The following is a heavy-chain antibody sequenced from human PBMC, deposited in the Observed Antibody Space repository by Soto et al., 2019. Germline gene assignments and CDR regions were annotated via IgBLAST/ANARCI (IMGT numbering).Heavy chain of an antibody. CDR1: GFTVSSNY. J-gene: IGHJ4*02. CDR2: IYSGGST. V-gene: IGHV3-53*01. CDR3: ARGPSGTTVTTQSRPNDY. Sequence: PGGSLRLSCAASGFTVSSNYMSWVRQAPGKGLEWVSVIYSGGSTYYADSVKGRFTISRDNSKNTLYLQMNSLRAEDTAVYYCARGPSGTTVTTQSRPNDYWGQGTLVTVSS. D-gene: IGHD4-4*01.